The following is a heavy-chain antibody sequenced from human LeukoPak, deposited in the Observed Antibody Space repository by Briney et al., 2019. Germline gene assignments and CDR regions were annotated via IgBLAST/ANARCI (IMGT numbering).Heavy chain of an antibody. CDR3: ARVLLGATTINYYYYYMDV. D-gene: IGHD1-26*01. J-gene: IGHJ6*03. Sequence: GGSLRLSCAASGFTFSSYSINWVRQAPGKGLEWVSSITSRSTYINYADSAKGRFTISRDNAQNSLYLQMNSLRAEDTAVYYCARVLLGATTINYYYYYMDVWGKGTTVTVSS. V-gene: IGHV3-21*01. CDR1: GFTFSSYS. CDR2: ITSRSTYI.